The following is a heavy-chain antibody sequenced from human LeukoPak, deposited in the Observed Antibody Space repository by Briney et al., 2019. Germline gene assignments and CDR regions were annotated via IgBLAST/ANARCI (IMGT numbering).Heavy chain of an antibody. J-gene: IGHJ3*02. Sequence: GGSLTLSCAASGFTFSSYAMSWVRQAPGKGLEWVSAISGSGGRTYYADSVKGRYTISRDNSKNTLYLQMNSLRAEGTAVYYCAPRLTVWRDGGSDYSDASDIWGQGTMVTVSS. CDR1: GFTFSSYA. CDR3: APRLTVWRDGGSDYSDASDI. D-gene: IGHD1-26*01. V-gene: IGHV3-23*01. CDR2: ISGSGGRT.